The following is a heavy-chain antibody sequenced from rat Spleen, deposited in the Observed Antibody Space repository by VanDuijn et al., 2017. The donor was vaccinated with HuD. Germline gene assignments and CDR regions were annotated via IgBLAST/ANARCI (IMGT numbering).Heavy chain of an antibody. CDR3: AKDIGYYSGDVDYFDY. Sequence: EVQLVESGGGFVQPGRSLKLSCAASGFTFSDYYMAWVRQAPTKGLEWVATINHDGRNTYYRDSVKGRFTISRDNAKSTLYLQMDSLRSEDTATYYCAKDIGYYSGDVDYFDYWGQGVMVTVSS. CDR1: GFTFSDYY. D-gene: IGHD1-1*01. J-gene: IGHJ2*01. CDR2: INHDGRNT. V-gene: IGHV5-7*01.